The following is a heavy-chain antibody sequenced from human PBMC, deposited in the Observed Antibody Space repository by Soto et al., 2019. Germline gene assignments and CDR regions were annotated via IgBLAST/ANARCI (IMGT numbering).Heavy chain of an antibody. J-gene: IGHJ4*02. Sequence: SETLSLTCTVSGGSISSGGYYWSWIRQHTGKGLEWIGYIYYSGSTNYNPSLKSRVTISVDTSKNQFSLKLSSVTAADTAVYYCARAWMGDIDYWGQGTLVTVSS. D-gene: IGHD1-26*01. CDR1: GGSISSGGYY. CDR3: ARAWMGDIDY. CDR2: IYYSGST. V-gene: IGHV4-61*08.